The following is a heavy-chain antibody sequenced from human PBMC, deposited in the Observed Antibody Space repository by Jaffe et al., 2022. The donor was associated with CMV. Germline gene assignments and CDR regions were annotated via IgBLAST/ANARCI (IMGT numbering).Heavy chain of an antibody. CDR2: IWYDGSNK. CDR1: GFTFSSYG. V-gene: IGHV3-33*08. CDR3: ARDSSPKYYYDSSGPSDAFDI. D-gene: IGHD3-22*01. J-gene: IGHJ3*02. Sequence: QVQLVESGGGVVQPGRSLRLSCAASGFTFSSYGMHWVRQAPGKGLEWVAVIWYDGSNKYYADSVKGRFTISRDNSKNTLYLQMNSLRAEDTAVYYCARDSSPKYYYDSSGPSDAFDIWGQGTMVTVSS.